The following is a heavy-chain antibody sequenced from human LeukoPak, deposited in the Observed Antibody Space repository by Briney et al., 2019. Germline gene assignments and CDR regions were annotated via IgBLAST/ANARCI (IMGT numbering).Heavy chain of an antibody. J-gene: IGHJ4*02. Sequence: GGSLRLSCAASGFTFSSYAMSWVRQAPGKGLEWVSAISGSGGSTYYADSVKGRFTISRDNSKNTLYLQMNSLRAEDTAVYYCAKDWYYYDSSGLEVWGQGTLVTVSS. CDR2: ISGSGGST. CDR3: AKDWYYYDSSGLEV. D-gene: IGHD3-22*01. V-gene: IGHV3-23*01. CDR1: GFTFSSYA.